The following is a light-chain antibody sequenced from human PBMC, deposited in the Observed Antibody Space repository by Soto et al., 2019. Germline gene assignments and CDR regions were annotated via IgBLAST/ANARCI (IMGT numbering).Light chain of an antibody. Sequence: IVMTQSPATLAVSPGEKATLSCRANQSVSSYLAWYQQKPGQAPRLLIYDASNRATGIPARFSGTGSGTDLTLTIHNLEPEDFAVYYCQVRTNWSIAFGRGTRLEI. CDR3: QVRTNWSIA. V-gene: IGKV3-11*01. CDR2: DAS. CDR1: QSVSSY. J-gene: IGKJ5*01.